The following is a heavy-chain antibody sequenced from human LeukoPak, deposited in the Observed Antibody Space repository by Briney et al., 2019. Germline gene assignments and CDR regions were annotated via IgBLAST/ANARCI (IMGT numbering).Heavy chain of an antibody. CDR2: ISRSGATI. CDR1: GFTFSDYN. J-gene: IGHJ3*02. D-gene: IGHD3-16*01. CDR3: TSGLGLFGPVPRKTSHDAFDI. Sequence: PGGSLRLSCVASGFTFSDYNMHWVRQVPGRGLEWISYISRSGATIYYADSVRGRFTISRDNAKISVYLQMNSLKTEDTAVYYCTSGLGLFGPVPRKTSHDAFDIWGQGTMVTVSS. V-gene: IGHV3-48*01.